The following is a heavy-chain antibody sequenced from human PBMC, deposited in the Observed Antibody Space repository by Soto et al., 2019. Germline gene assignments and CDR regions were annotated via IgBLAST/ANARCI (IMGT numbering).Heavy chain of an antibody. CDR1: GGSISSSSYY. CDR2: IYYSGST. V-gene: IGHV4-39*01. Sequence: SETRSLTCTVSGGSISSSSYYWGWIRQPPGKGLEWIGSIYYSGSTYYNPSLKSRVTISVDTSKNQFSLKLSSVTAADTAVYYCARTPRLLGSGGSCYWFDPWGQGTLVTVS. D-gene: IGHD2-15*01. CDR3: ARTPRLLGSGGSCYWFDP. J-gene: IGHJ5*02.